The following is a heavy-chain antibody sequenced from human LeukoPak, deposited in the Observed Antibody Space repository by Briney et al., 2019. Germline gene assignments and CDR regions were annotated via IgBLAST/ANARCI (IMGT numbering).Heavy chain of an antibody. J-gene: IGHJ5*02. CDR3: AKDRSSSWGNWFDP. Sequence: GGSLRLSCAASGFTFSSYAMSWVRQAPGKGLEWVSAISGSGGSTYYAASVKGRFTISRDNSKNTLYLQMNSLRAEDTAVYYCAKDRSSSWGNWFDPWGQGTLVTVSS. CDR2: ISGSGGST. D-gene: IGHD6-13*01. CDR1: GFTFSSYA. V-gene: IGHV3-23*01.